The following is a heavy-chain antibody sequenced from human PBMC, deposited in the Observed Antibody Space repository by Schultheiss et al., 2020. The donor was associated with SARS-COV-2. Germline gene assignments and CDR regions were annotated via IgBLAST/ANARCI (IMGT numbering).Heavy chain of an antibody. CDR3: ARDRYDFWSGYVSYWYFDL. D-gene: IGHD3-3*01. V-gene: IGHV1-18*01. CDR2: ISTYNGKT. Sequence: ASVKVSCKASGYTFENYGISWVRQAPGQGLEWMGWISTYNGKTHYSQKVESRVTMTTDTSTSTAYMELRSLRSDDTAIYYCARDRYDFWSGYVSYWYFDLWGRGTLVTVSS. CDR1: GYTFENYG. J-gene: IGHJ2*01.